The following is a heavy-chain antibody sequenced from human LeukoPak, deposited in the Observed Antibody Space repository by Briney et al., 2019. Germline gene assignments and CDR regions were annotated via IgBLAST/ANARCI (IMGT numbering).Heavy chain of an antibody. D-gene: IGHD6-13*01. CDR2: ISYDGSNK. Sequence: LSLTCAVYGGSFSGYYWSWVRQAPGKGLEWVAVISYDGSNKYYADSVKGRFTISRDNSKNTLYLQMNSLRAEDTAVYYCAREIAAVVDYWGQGTLVTVSS. J-gene: IGHJ4*02. V-gene: IGHV3-30*03. CDR3: AREIAAVVDY. CDR1: GGSFSGYY.